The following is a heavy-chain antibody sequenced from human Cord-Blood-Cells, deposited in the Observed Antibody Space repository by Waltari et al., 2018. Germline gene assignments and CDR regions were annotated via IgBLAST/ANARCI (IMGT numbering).Heavy chain of an antibody. CDR2: ISSSSSYI. CDR1: GFTFSSYS. Sequence: EVQLVESGGGLVKPGGSLRLSCAASGFTFSSYSMNWVRQAPGKGLEWVSSISSSSSYIYYADSVKGRFTISRDNAKSSLYLQMNSLRAEDTAVYYCARDYSSSWYFDYWGQGTLVTVSS. CDR3: ARDYSSSWYFDY. D-gene: IGHD6-13*01. V-gene: IGHV3-21*01. J-gene: IGHJ4*02.